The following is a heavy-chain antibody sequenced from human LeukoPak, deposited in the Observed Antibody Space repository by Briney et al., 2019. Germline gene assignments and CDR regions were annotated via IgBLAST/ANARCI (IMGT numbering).Heavy chain of an antibody. V-gene: IGHV4-30-4*01. Sequence: SETLSLTCTVSGGSISSGDYYWSWIRQPPGKGLEWIGYIYYSGSTYYNPSLKSRVTISLDTSKNQFSLKLNSVTAADTAVYYCARDLRGMVDYWGRGTLVTVSS. CDR3: ARDLRGMVDY. D-gene: IGHD3-16*01. CDR1: GGSISSGDYY. CDR2: IYYSGST. J-gene: IGHJ4*02.